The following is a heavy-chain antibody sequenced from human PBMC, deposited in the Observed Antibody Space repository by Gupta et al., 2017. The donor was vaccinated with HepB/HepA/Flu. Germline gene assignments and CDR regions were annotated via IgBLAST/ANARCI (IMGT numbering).Heavy chain of an antibody. J-gene: IGHJ4*02. Sequence: QVQLVQSGAEVKKPGASVKVSCKASGYSFTGQHIHWVRQAPGQGLEWMGWINPNSGGTNYAQKFQDWVTMSRDTSISTAYMELRSLKSDDTAIYYCARAGGIALEFDYWGQGTLVTVSS. V-gene: IGHV1-2*04. CDR2: INPNSGGT. D-gene: IGHD6-13*01. CDR1: GYSFTGQH. CDR3: ARAGGIALEFDY.